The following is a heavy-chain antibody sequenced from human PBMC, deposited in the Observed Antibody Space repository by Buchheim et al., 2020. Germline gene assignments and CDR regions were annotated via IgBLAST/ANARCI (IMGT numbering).Heavy chain of an antibody. D-gene: IGHD3-3*01. CDR1: GFTFSSYG. J-gene: IGHJ6*02. CDR2: ISYDGSNK. V-gene: IGHV3-30*18. CDR3: AKNKQGFVYYYYGMDV. Sequence: QVQLVESGGGVVQPGRSLRLSCAASGFTFSSYGMHWVRQAPGKGLEWVAVISYDGSNKYYADSVKGRFTIPRDNSKNTLYLQMNSLRAEDTAVYYCAKNKQGFVYYYYGMDVWGQGTT.